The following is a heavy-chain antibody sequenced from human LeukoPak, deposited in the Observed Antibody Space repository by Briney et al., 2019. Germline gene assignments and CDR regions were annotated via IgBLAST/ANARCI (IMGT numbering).Heavy chain of an antibody. CDR1: SGSISSSDW. D-gene: IGHD2-15*01. J-gene: IGHJ2*01. CDR3: ARNYCSAGRCYWYFDL. V-gene: IGHV4-4*02. Sequence: SETLSLTCAVSSGSISSSDWWSWVRQPSGTGLEWIGEIYQSGSANYNPSLKSRVTISIDKSKNQFSLKLTSVTVADTAVYYCARNYCSAGRCYWYFDLWGRGTLVTVSS. CDR2: IYQSGSA.